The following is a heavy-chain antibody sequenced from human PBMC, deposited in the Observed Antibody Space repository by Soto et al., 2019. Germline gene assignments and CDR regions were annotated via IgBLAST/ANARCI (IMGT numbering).Heavy chain of an antibody. CDR2: VSGSGGST. CDR3: AKVGYDSSGYYPRGFDD. V-gene: IGHV3-23*01. D-gene: IGHD3-22*01. J-gene: IGHJ4*02. Sequence: PGGSLRLSCAASGFTFSSYAMSWVRQAPGKGLEWVSAVSGSGGSTYYADSVKGRFTISRDNSKNTLYLQMNSLRAEDTAVYYCAKVGYDSSGYYPRGFDDWGQGTLVTVSS. CDR1: GFTFSSYA.